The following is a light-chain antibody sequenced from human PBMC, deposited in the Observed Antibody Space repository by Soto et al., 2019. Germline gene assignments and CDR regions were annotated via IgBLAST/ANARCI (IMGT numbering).Light chain of an antibody. CDR1: QNIDTY. V-gene: IGKV3D-15*01. J-gene: IGKJ4*01. CDR2: DAS. CDR3: ERYNNWPLT. Sequence: EIVLTQSPATLSLSPGERATLSCRASQNIDTYLDWYQQKPGQSPRLLIFDASSRATGTPARFSGSGSGTDFTLTIKSLQSEDFAIYYCERYNNWPLTFGGGTKVDIK.